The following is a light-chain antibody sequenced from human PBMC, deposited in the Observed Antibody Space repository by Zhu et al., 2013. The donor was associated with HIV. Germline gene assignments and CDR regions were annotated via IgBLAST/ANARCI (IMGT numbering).Light chain of an antibody. Sequence: DIQMTQSPTSLSASVGDRVTITCRPRQSGSTKNLNWYQQKAGKAPKLLIYDASTLQSGVPSRFSGSGSGTYFTLTISSLQPEDFATYFCQQSYNTPXTFGQGTKLEIK. V-gene: IGKV1-39*01. CDR3: QQSYNTPXT. CDR2: DAS. J-gene: IGKJ2*01. CDR1: QSGSTKN.